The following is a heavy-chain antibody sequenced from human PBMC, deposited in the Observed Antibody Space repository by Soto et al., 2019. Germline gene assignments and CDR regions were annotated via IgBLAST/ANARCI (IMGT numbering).Heavy chain of an antibody. V-gene: IGHV3-30*01. CDR2: ISTDGRDK. CDR3: AKDHDLAAAGYYFDY. J-gene: IGHJ4*02. D-gene: IGHD6-13*01. Sequence: GGSLRLSCVVSGFTFSDYAMHWVRQAPGKGLEWVAVISTDGRDKYHADSVKGRFTISRDNSKNTLFLQMNSLRPEDTAVYYCAKDHDLAAAGYYFDYWGQGTLVTVSS. CDR1: GFTFSDYA.